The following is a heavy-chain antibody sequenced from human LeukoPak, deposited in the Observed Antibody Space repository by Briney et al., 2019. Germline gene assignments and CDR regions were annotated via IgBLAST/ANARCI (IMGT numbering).Heavy chain of an antibody. CDR3: AIGHQYSSGWYGGDY. CDR1: GGSISSYY. V-gene: IGHV4-59*08. Sequence: SETLSLTCTVSGGSISSYYWSWIRQPPGKGLEWIGYIYYSGSTNYNPSLKSRVTISVDTSKNQFSLKLSSVTAADTAVCYCAIGHQYSSGWYGGDYWGQGTLVTVSS. CDR2: IYYSGST. D-gene: IGHD6-19*01. J-gene: IGHJ4*02.